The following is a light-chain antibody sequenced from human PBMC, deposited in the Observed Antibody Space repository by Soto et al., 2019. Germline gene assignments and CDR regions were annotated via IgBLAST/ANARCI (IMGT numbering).Light chain of an antibody. V-gene: IGKV1-12*01. CDR2: AAS. CDR3: QQANSFPWT. CDR1: QGISSW. Sequence: DIQMTQSPSSVSASVGDRVTITCRASQGISSWLAWCQQTPGKAPKLLIYAASSLQSGVPSRFSGSGSGTDFTLTISSLQPEDFATYYCQQANSFPWTFGQGTKVDIK. J-gene: IGKJ1*01.